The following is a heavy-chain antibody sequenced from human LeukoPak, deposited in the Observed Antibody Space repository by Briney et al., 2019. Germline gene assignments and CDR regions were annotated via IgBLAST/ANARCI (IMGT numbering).Heavy chain of an antibody. D-gene: IGHD3-22*01. CDR1: GGSFSGYY. CDR3: ARGLKYYYDSSGYPPLGY. Sequence: SETLSLTCAVYGGSFSGYYWSWIRQPPGKGLGWIGEINHSGSTNYNPSLKGRVTISVDTSKNQFSLKLSSVTAADTAVYYCARGLKYYYDSSGYPPLGYWGQGTLVTVSS. CDR2: INHSGST. J-gene: IGHJ4*02. V-gene: IGHV4-34*01.